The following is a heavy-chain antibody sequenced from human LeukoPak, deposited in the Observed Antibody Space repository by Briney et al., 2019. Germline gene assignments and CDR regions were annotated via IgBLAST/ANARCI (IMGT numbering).Heavy chain of an antibody. Sequence: ASVKVSCKASGYTFTGHYMHWVRQAPGQGLEWMGWINPNSGGTNYAQKFQGRVTMTRDTPISTAYMELSRLISDDTAVYYCARDLSYLGYFQHWGQGTLVTVSS. D-gene: IGHD3-16*01. CDR1: GYTFTGHY. CDR2: INPNSGGT. CDR3: ARDLSYLGYFQH. J-gene: IGHJ1*01. V-gene: IGHV1-2*02.